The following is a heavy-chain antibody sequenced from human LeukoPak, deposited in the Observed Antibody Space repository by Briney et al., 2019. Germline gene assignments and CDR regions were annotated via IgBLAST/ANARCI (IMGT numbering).Heavy chain of an antibody. CDR2: IKQDGSEK. D-gene: IGHD4-17*01. CDR3: ARETVAMAYYGMDV. J-gene: IGHJ6*02. Sequence: GGSLRLSCAASGFTFSSYWMSWVRQAPGKGLEWVANIKQDGSEKYYVDSVKGRFTISRDNAKNSLYLQMNSLRAEDTAVYYCARETVAMAYYGMDVWGQGTTVTVSS. CDR1: GFTFSSYW. V-gene: IGHV3-7*01.